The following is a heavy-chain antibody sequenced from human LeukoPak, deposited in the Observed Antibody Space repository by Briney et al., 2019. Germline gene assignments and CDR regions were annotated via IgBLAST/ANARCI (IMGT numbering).Heavy chain of an antibody. V-gene: IGHV4-34*01. CDR3: ARQRYSSSPFYYYYYMDV. Sequence: SETLSLTCAVYGGSFSGYYWSWIRQPPGKGLEWIGEINHSGSTNYNPSLKSRVTISVDTSKNQFSLKLSSVTAADTAVYCCARQRYSSSPFYYYYYMDVWGKGTTVTVSS. D-gene: IGHD6-6*01. J-gene: IGHJ6*03. CDR1: GGSFSGYY. CDR2: INHSGST.